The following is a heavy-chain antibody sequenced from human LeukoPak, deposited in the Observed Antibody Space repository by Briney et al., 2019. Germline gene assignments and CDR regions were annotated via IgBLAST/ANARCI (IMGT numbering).Heavy chain of an antibody. J-gene: IGHJ4*02. CDR1: GGSISSSSYY. D-gene: IGHD1-26*01. V-gene: IGHV4-39*01. CDR2: IYYSGST. Sequence: PSETLSLTCTVSGGSISSSSYYWGWVRQPPGKGLEWVGSIYYSGSTYYNPSLKSRVTISVDTSKNQFSLELSSVTAADTAVYYCARPKSGSYYYFDYWGQGTLVTVSS. CDR3: ARPKSGSYYYFDY.